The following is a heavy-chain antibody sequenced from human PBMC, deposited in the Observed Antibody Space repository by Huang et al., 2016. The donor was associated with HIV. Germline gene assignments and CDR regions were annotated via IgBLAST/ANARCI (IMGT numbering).Heavy chain of an antibody. V-gene: IGHV4-39*01. D-gene: IGHD3-10*01. J-gene: IGHJ4*02. CDR1: GGSISSSSYY. CDR2: ISYSGST. CDR3: ARHERWAMVRGVPQWGFDY. Sequence: QLQLQESGPGLVKPSETLSLTCTVSGGSISSSSYYWGWIRQPPGKGLEWIGTISYSGSTYYHPSLKGRVTISVDTSKNQFSLKLSSVTAADTAVYYCARHERWAMVRGVPQWGFDYWGQGTLVTVSS.